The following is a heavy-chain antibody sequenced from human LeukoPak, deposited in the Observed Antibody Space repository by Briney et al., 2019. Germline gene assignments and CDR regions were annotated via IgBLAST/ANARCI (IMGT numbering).Heavy chain of an antibody. CDR1: GGTFSSYA. V-gene: IGHV1-69*05. D-gene: IGHD6-13*01. CDR3: ATTISSSWFEPSDY. J-gene: IGHJ4*02. Sequence: ASVKVSCKASGGTFSSYAISWVRQAPGQGLEWMGGIIPIFGTANYAQKFQGRVTITTDESTSTAYMELSSLRSEDTAVCYCATTISSSWFEPSDYWGQGTLVTVSS. CDR2: IIPIFGTA.